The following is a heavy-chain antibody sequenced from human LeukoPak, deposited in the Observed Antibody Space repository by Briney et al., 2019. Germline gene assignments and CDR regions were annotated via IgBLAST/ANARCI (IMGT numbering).Heavy chain of an antibody. CDR1: GYTFTSYG. CDR2: ISAYNGNT. CDR3: ARVREPLREAASYNWFDP. J-gene: IGHJ5*02. D-gene: IGHD1-26*01. V-gene: IGHV1-18*01. Sequence: ASVKVSCKASGYTFTSYGISWVRQAPGQGLEWMGWISAYNGNTNYAQKLQGRVTMTTDTSTSTAYMELRSLRSDDTAVYYCARVREPLREAASYNWFDPWGQGTLVTVSS.